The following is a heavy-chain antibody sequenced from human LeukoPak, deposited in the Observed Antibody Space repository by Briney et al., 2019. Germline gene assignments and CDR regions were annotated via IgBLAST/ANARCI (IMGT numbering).Heavy chain of an antibody. D-gene: IGHD1-26*01. J-gene: IGHJ4*02. CDR2: IYYSGST. CDR1: GGSISSFH. V-gene: IGHV4-59*08. Sequence: SETLSLTGTVSGGSISSFHWSWIRQPPGKGLECIGYIYYSGSTNYNPSLKSRVTISVDTSKNQFSLRLNSVTAADTAVYYCARRFGWDSFDYWGQGTLVTVSS. CDR3: ARRFGWDSFDY.